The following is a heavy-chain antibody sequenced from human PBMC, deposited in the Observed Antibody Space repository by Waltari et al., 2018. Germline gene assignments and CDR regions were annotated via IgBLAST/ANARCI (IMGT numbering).Heavy chain of an antibody. CDR2: ISGSGRSYI. Sequence: DVQLVESGGGLVRPGGSLSLPCAASGFTFRSFDMTWVLQAPGKGLEWVSSISGSGRSYIFYADSVKGRFTISRDNAKNSLFLQMNSLSAEDTAVYYCTRDLYGSGGDYFDPWGQGTLVTVSS. D-gene: IGHD6-19*01. CDR3: TRDLYGSGGDYFDP. J-gene: IGHJ4*02. V-gene: IGHV3-21*01. CDR1: GFTFRSFD.